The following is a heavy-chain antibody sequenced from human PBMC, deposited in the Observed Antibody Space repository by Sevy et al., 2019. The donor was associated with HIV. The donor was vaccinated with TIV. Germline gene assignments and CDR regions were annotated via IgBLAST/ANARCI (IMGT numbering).Heavy chain of an antibody. Sequence: GGFLRLSCAASGFTFSSYAMHWVRQAPGKGLEWVAIISYDGSNKYYADSVKGRFTISRDNSKNTLYLQMNSLRAEDTAVYYCARVYCGGDCYFAFDYWGQGTLVTVSS. CDR1: GFTFSSYA. CDR3: ARVYCGGDCYFAFDY. J-gene: IGHJ4*02. CDR2: ISYDGSNK. V-gene: IGHV3-30-3*01. D-gene: IGHD2-21*02.